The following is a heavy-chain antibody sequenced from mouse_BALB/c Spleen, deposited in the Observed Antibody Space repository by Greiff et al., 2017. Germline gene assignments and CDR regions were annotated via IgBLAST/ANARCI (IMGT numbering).Heavy chain of an antibody. CDR3: ARDRGGLWAMDY. Sequence: VKLMESGPGLVAPSQSLSITCTVSGFSLTSYGVHWVRQPPGKGLEWLGVIWAGGSTNYNSALMSRLSISKDNSKSQVFLKMSSLQTDDTAMYYCARDRGGLWAMDYWGQGTSVTVSS. D-gene: IGHD1-1*02. J-gene: IGHJ4*01. CDR2: IWAGGST. CDR1: GFSLTSYG. V-gene: IGHV2-9*02.